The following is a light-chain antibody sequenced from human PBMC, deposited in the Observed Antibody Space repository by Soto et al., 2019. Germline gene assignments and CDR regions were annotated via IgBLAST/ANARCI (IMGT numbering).Light chain of an antibody. CDR1: QGINSY. Sequence: IQLTQSPSSLSASVGDRVTITCRASQGINSYLAWYQQKPGKVPQPLIYEASILQSGVPSRFSGSGSGTDFTLTISCLQSEDFATYYCQQYYSYPPWTFGQGTKV. CDR3: QQYYSYPPWT. V-gene: IGKV1-9*01. CDR2: EAS. J-gene: IGKJ1*01.